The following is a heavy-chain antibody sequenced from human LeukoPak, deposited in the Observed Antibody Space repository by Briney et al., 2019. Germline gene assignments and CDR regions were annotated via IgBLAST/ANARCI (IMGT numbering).Heavy chain of an antibody. V-gene: IGHV3-11*04. CDR2: ITNSGSTI. CDR3: ARGLRGLDY. J-gene: IGHJ4*02. Sequence: GGSLRLSCAASEFTFSDYYMSWIRQAPRKGLEWISFITNSGSTIYYADSVKGRFTISRDNAKNSLYLQMNSLRAEDTAVYYCARGLRGLDYWGQGTLVTVSS. D-gene: IGHD3-16*01. CDR1: EFTFSDYY.